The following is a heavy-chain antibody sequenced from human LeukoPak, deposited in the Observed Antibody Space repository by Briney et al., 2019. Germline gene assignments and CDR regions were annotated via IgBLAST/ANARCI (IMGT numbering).Heavy chain of an antibody. Sequence: SVKVSCKASGGTFSSYAISWVRQAPGQGLEWMGGIIPIFGTANYAQKFQGRVTITADESTSTAYMELSSLRSEDTAVYYCASSKGYSSALYYFDYWGQGTLVTVSS. CDR3: ASSKGYSSALYYFDY. J-gene: IGHJ4*02. CDR2: IIPIFGTA. CDR1: GGTFSSYA. D-gene: IGHD6-19*01. V-gene: IGHV1-69*13.